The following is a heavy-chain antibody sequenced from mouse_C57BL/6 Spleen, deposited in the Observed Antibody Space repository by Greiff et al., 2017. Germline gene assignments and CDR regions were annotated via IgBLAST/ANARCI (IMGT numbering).Heavy chain of an antibody. CDR3: ARGINSSWFAY. CDR2: IYPRSGNT. V-gene: IGHV1-81*01. CDR1: GYTFTSYG. Sequence: QVQLKESGAELARPGASVKLSCKASGYTFTSYGISWVKQRTGQGLEWIGEIYPRSGNTYYNEKFKGKATLAADKSSSTAYMELRSLTSEDSAVYFCARGINSSWFAYWGQGTLVTVSA. J-gene: IGHJ3*01. D-gene: IGHD1-3*01.